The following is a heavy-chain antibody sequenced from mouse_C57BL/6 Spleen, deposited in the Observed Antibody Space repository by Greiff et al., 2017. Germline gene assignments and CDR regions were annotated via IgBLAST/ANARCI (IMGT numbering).Heavy chain of an antibody. CDR1: GFSLTSYG. CDR3: ARWLLRAGYFDY. D-gene: IGHD2-3*01. CDR2: IWRGGST. J-gene: IGHJ2*01. V-gene: IGHV2-2*01. Sequence: QVQLQQSGPGLVQPSQSLSITCTVSGFSLTSYGVHWVRQSPGKGLEWLGVIWRGGSTDYNAAFISRLSISKDNSKSQVFFKMNSLQADDTAIYYCARWLLRAGYFDYWGQGTTLTVSS.